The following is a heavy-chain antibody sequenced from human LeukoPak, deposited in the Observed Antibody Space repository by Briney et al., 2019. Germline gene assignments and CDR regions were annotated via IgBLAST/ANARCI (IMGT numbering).Heavy chain of an antibody. Sequence: GGSLRLSCVASGFTVSGNYMSWVRQAPGKGLEWVSVIYSGGTTYYADSVKGRFTISRDTSKDTLYLQMNSLRAEDTAVYYCARSLSRGYGSGSYFDYWGQGTLVTVSS. V-gene: IGHV3-66*01. J-gene: IGHJ4*02. D-gene: IGHD3-10*01. CDR3: ARSLSRGYGSGSYFDY. CDR1: GFTVSGNY. CDR2: IYSGGTT.